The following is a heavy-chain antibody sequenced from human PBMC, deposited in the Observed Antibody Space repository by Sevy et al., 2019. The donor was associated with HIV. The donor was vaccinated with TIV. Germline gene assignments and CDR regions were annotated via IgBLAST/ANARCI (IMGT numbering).Heavy chain of an antibody. CDR1: GFTVSSVY. D-gene: IGHD6-19*01. Sequence: GGSLRLSCAVSGFTVSSVYMSWVRQAPGKGLEWVSLIYDAGSTYFAGSVEGRFTISRDDSKNTLYLQMNSLRAEDTAVYFCARESGYSSSPGAFDIWGQGTMVTVSS. CDR3: ARESGYSSSPGAFDI. CDR2: IYDAGST. V-gene: IGHV3-53*01. J-gene: IGHJ3*02.